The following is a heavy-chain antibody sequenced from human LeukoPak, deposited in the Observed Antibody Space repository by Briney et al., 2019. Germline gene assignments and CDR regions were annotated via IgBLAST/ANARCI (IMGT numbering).Heavy chain of an antibody. D-gene: IGHD5/OR15-5a*01. CDR2: IYHSGST. CDR1: GYSISSGYY. Sequence: SETLSLTCTVSGYSISSGYYWGWIRQPPGEGLEWIGSIYHSGSTYYNPSLKSRVTISIDTSKNQFSLRLTSVTAADTAVYFCATLVSTRYYFDYWGQGTLVTVSS. CDR3: ATLVSTRYYFDY. V-gene: IGHV4-38-2*02. J-gene: IGHJ4*02.